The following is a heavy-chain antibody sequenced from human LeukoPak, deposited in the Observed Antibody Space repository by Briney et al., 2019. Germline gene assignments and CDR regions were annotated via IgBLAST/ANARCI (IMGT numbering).Heavy chain of an antibody. J-gene: IGHJ5*02. CDR2: IRYDGSNK. D-gene: IGHD3-16*02. Sequence: PGGSLRLSCAASGFTFSSYGMHWVRQAPGKGLEWVAFIRYDGSNKYYADSVKGRFTISRDNSKNTLYLQMNSLRAEDTAVYYCAKGAITFGGVIVGNWFDPWGQGTLVTVSS. CDR1: GFTFSSYG. CDR3: AKGAITFGGVIVGNWFDP. V-gene: IGHV3-30*02.